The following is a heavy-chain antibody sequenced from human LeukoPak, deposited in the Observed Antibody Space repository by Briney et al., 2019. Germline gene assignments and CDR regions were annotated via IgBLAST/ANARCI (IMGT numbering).Heavy chain of an antibody. CDR3: ARGAPGGDFLTGWFHP. V-gene: IGHV1-69*13. CDR1: GGTFSSYA. D-gene: IGHD3-9*01. J-gene: IGHJ5*02. CDR2: IIPIFGTA. Sequence: SVKVSCKASGGTFSSYAISWVRQAPGQGLEWMGGIIPIFGTANYAQKFQGRVTITADESTSTAYMELSSLRSEDTAADYCARGAPGGDFLTGWFHPWGQGTLVTVSS.